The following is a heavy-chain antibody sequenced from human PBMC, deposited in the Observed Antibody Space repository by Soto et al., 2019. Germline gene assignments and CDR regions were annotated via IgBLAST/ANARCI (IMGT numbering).Heavy chain of an antibody. CDR2: ISSSSSYI. J-gene: IGHJ6*02. Sequence: GGSLRLSCAASGFTFSSYSMNWVRQAPGKGLEWVSSISSSSSYIYYADSVKGRFTISRDNAKNSLYLQMNSLRAEDTAVYYCARDDVAAMVSYYYGMDVWGQGTTVTVSS. CDR3: ARDDVAAMVSYYYGMDV. V-gene: IGHV3-21*01. D-gene: IGHD5-18*01. CDR1: GFTFSSYS.